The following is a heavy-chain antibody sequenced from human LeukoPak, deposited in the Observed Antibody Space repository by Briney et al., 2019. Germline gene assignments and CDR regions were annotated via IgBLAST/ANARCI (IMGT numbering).Heavy chain of an antibody. CDR1: GGTFSSYA. D-gene: IGHD3-22*01. Sequence: SVKVSCKASGGTFSSYAISWVRQAPGQGLEWMGGIIPIFGTANYAQKFQGRVTITADEFTSTAYMELSSLRSEDTAVYYCARTYYYDSSDDLGFDYWGQGTLVTVSS. CDR2: IIPIFGTA. J-gene: IGHJ4*02. V-gene: IGHV1-69*13. CDR3: ARTYYYDSSDDLGFDY.